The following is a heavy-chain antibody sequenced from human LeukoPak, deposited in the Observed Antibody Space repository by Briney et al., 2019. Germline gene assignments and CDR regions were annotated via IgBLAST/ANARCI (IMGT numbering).Heavy chain of an antibody. Sequence: SETLSLTCTVSGGSISSYYWSWIRQPPGKGLEWIGYIYYSGSTNYNPSLKSRVTISVDTSKNQFSLKLSSVTAADTAVYYCARDHTETSSLNFRNYYYYGMDIWGQGTTVIVSS. D-gene: IGHD1-14*01. CDR1: GGSISSYY. J-gene: IGHJ6*02. CDR2: IYYSGST. CDR3: ARDHTETSSLNFRNYYYYGMDI. V-gene: IGHV4-59*01.